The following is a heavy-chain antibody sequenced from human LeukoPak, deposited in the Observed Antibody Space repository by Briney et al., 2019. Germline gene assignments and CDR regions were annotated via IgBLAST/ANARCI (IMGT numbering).Heavy chain of an antibody. V-gene: IGHV4-31*03. Sequence: PSQTLSLTCTVSGGSISSGDYYWSWIRQHPGKGLEWIGYIYYSGSTYYNPSLKSRVTISVDTSKNQFSLKLSSVTAADTAVYYCAVKEDTAMAAQNDAFDIWGQGTMVAVSS. CDR1: GGSISSGDYY. D-gene: IGHD5-18*01. CDR3: AVKEDTAMAAQNDAFDI. J-gene: IGHJ3*02. CDR2: IYYSGST.